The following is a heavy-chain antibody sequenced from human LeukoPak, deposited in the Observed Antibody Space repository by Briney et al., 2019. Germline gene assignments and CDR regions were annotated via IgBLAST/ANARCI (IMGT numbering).Heavy chain of an antibody. V-gene: IGHV1-2*02. CDR1: GYTFTGYY. J-gene: IGHJ4*02. D-gene: IGHD5-18*01. CDR2: INPNSGGT. Sequence: ASVKVSCKASGYTFTGYYIHWVRQAPGQGLEWMGWINPNSGGTNYAQKFQGRVTMTRDTSISTAYMEVSSLRSDDTAVYYCARERSGANSYGYWEYWGQGTLVTASS. CDR3: ARERSGANSYGYWEY.